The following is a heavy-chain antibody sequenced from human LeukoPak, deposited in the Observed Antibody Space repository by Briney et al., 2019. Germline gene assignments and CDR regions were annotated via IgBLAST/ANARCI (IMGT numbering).Heavy chain of an antibody. Sequence: PSETLSLTCPVSGGSISSHYWSWLRQPPGKGLEWMGYIYYSGSTNYNPPLKSRVTVSVDTSKNQFSLKLSSVTAADTAVYYCARWREFYYGSGTYSYYFDYWGQGALVTVSS. V-gene: IGHV4-59*11. D-gene: IGHD3-10*01. CDR1: GGSISSHY. CDR3: ARWREFYYGSGTYSYYFDY. J-gene: IGHJ4*02. CDR2: IYYSGST.